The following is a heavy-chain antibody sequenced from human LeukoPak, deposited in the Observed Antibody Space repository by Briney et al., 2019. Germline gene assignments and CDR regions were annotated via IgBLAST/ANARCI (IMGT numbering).Heavy chain of an antibody. D-gene: IGHD3-22*01. J-gene: IGHJ4*02. CDR3: ARTTYYYDSSGYYPLPFDY. CDR2: IYTSEIT. Sequence: SQTLSLTCAVSGGSISSGYYYWSWIRQPAGKGLEWIGRIYTSEITNYNPSLKSRVTMSGDTSKNQFSLKLSSVTAADTAVYYCARTTYYYDSSGYYPLPFDYWGQGTLVTVSS. CDR1: GGSISSGYYY. V-gene: IGHV4-61*02.